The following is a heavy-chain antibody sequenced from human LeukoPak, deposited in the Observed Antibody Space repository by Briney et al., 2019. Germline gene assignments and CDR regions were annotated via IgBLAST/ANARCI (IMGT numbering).Heavy chain of an antibody. Sequence: ASVKVSCKASGYTFTSYGISWVRQAPGLGLEWMGWIRAYNGNTNYAQNLQGRVTMTTDTSTNTAYMELRGLRSDDTAIYYCARSTGTSRNWPFDYWGQGTLVTVSS. V-gene: IGHV1-18*01. J-gene: IGHJ4*02. CDR2: IRAYNGNT. D-gene: IGHD1-7*01. CDR1: GYTFTSYG. CDR3: ARSTGTSRNWPFDY.